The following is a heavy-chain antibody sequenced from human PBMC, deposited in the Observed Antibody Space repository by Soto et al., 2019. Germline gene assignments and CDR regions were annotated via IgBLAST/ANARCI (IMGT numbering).Heavy chain of an antibody. CDR3: AKQQYYYDRGGYYYGMDV. Sequence: EVQLLESGGGLVQPGGSLRLSCAASGFTFSSYAMSWVRQAPGKGLEWVSAISGSGGSTHYADSVKGRFTISRDNSKNTLYLQMNSLRAEDTAVYYCAKQQYYYDRGGYYYGMDVWGQGTTVTVSS. CDR1: GFTFSSYA. J-gene: IGHJ6*02. CDR2: ISGSGGST. D-gene: IGHD3-22*01. V-gene: IGHV3-23*01.